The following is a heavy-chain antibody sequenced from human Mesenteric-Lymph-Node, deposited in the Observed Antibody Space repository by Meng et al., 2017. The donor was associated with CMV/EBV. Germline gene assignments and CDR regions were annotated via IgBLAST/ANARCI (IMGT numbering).Heavy chain of an antibody. J-gene: IGHJ3*02. CDR2: ISGSGGGR. CDR1: FSSFA. D-gene: IGHD3-3*01. CDR3: AKDRIEDDVLRFLDDPFDI. V-gene: IGHV3-23*01. Sequence: FSSFAMSWVGKAPGKGLEWVSGISGSGGGRHYADSVKGRFTISRDNSKNTLYLQMNSLRAEDTAVYYCAKDRIEDDVLRFLDDPFDIWGQGTMVTVSS.